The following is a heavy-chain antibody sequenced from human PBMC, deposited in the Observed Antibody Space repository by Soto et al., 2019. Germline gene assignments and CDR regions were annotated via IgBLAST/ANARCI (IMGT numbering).Heavy chain of an antibody. Sequence: EVHLVESGGGLVKPGGSLRLSCAVSGFTFTSCTMNWFRQAPGKGLEWVSSISPSTSHIYYADSVKGRFTISRDNAKNSGFLQMNSLRAEDTAVYYCSVCRGGACYQNYGMDVWGQGTTVTVSS. V-gene: IGHV3-21*01. CDR2: ISPSTSHI. J-gene: IGHJ6*02. CDR3: SVCRGGACYQNYGMDV. CDR1: GFTFTSCT. D-gene: IGHD2-15*01.